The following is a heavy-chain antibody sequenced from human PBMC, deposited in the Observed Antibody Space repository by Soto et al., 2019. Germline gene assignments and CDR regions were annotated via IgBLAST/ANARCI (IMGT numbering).Heavy chain of an antibody. CDR3: AREGGDFVQVPYY. J-gene: IGHJ4*02. CDR1: GASLSDNY. CDR2: INHSGNT. V-gene: IGHV4-34*09. D-gene: IGHD3-3*01. Sequence: LSLTCAVYGASLSDNYCNWLRQPPGKGLEWIGEINHSGNTNYNPSLGSRVTMSVDTSKNQFFLDLQSVVAADTAVYFCAREGGDFVQVPYYWGQGTLVTVSS.